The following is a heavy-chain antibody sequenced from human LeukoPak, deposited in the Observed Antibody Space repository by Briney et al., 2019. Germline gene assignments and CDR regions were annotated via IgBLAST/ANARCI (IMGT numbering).Heavy chain of an antibody. CDR3: ARTQMEYSSSWYFDY. D-gene: IGHD6-13*01. CDR2: IYYSGRT. V-gene: IGHV4-39*01. J-gene: IGHJ4*02. CDR1: GGSISSSSYY. Sequence: PSETLSLTCTVSGGSISSSSYYWGWIRQPPGKGLEWIGSIYYSGRTYYNPSLKSRVTISVDTSKNQFSLKLSSVTAADTAVYYCARTQMEYSSSWYFDYWGQGTLVTVSS.